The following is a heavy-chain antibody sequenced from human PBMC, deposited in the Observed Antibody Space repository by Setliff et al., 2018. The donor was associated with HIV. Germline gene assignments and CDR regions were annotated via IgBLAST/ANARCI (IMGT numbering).Heavy chain of an antibody. CDR3: ARGYSGSYYWLDS. CDR1: GDSISSSNW. V-gene: IGHV4-4*02. J-gene: IGHJ5*01. D-gene: IGHD1-26*01. CDR2: LSHSGST. Sequence: LSLTCDVSGDSISSSNWWSWVRQSPGKGLEWIGELSHSGSTNYNPSLKSRVTISVDRSKIQFSLKVSSVTAADTAVYYCARGYSGSYYWLDSWGQGTLVTVSS.